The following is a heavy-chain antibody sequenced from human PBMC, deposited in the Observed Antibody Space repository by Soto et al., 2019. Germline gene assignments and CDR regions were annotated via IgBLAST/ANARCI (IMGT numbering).Heavy chain of an antibody. CDR1: GYTFTSYG. Sequence: QVQLVQSGAEVKKPGASVKVSCKASGYTFTSYGISWVRQAPGQGLEWMGWISAYNGNTNYAQKLQGRVTMTTDTSTNTGYMVLGSLRSDDTAVYYCARVSPRGVGATRGGFDYWGQGTLVTVSS. V-gene: IGHV1-18*01. CDR2: ISAYNGNT. CDR3: ARVSPRGVGATRGGFDY. D-gene: IGHD1-26*01. J-gene: IGHJ4*02.